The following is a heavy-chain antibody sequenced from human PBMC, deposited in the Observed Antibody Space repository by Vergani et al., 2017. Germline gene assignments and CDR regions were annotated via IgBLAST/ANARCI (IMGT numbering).Heavy chain of an antibody. J-gene: IGHJ1*01. Sequence: QVQLVESGGGVVQPGGSLRLSCIASGFNIRIYGMHWVRQAPGKGLEWVAFIRYDGSKRFYGDSVRGRFTISRDNSQTTVFLQMNSLRADDSAVYYCTKAGQYDSDNFHDSWGQGALVTVSS. D-gene: IGHD3-22*01. V-gene: IGHV3-30*02. CDR1: GFNIRIYG. CDR3: TKAGQYDSDNFHDS. CDR2: IRYDGSKR.